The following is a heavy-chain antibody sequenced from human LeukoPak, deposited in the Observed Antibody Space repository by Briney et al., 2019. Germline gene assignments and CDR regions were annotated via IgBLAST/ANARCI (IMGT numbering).Heavy chain of an antibody. J-gene: IGHJ6*03. V-gene: IGHV4-34*01. CDR2: INHSGST. CDR3: ARALSITMVRGTPYMDV. CDR1: GGSFSGFY. Sequence: SETLSLTCAVYGGSFSGFYWSWIRQPPGKGLEWIGEINHSGSTNYNPSLKSRVTISVDTSKNQFSLKLSSVTAADTAVYYCARALSITMVRGTPYMDVWGKGTTVTVSS. D-gene: IGHD3-10*01.